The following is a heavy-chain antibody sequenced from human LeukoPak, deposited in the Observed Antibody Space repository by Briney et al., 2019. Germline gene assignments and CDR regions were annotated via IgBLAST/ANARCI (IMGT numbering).Heavy chain of an antibody. Sequence: ASVKVSCKASGYTFTGYYMHWVRQAPGQGLEWMGWINPNSGGTNYAQKFQGRVTMTRDTSISTAYMELSRLRSDDTAVYYCARVARDIVVVPAAIHFDYWGQGTLVTVSS. CDR1: GYTFTGYY. J-gene: IGHJ4*02. V-gene: IGHV1-2*02. D-gene: IGHD2-2*01. CDR3: ARVARDIVVVPAAIHFDY. CDR2: INPNSGGT.